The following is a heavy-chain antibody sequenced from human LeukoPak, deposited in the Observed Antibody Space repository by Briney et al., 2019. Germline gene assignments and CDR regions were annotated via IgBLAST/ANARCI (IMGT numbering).Heavy chain of an antibody. V-gene: IGHV4-38-2*02. CDR1: GDSVSSTFY. CDR2: IYHNGAT. Sequence: PSETLSLTCTVSGDSVSSTFYWGWIRQSPGKGLEWIGSIYHNGATFYNPSLKSRVTISIDTSKNHFSVKLSSVTAADTAVYYCARGDDYTDIRWFDPWGQGTLVTVSS. D-gene: IGHD4-11*01. J-gene: IGHJ5*02. CDR3: ARGDDYTDIRWFDP.